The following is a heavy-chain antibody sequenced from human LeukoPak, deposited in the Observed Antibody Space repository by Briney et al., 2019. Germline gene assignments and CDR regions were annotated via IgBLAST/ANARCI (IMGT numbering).Heavy chain of an antibody. CDR3: AKGDNNILTGYYNSFDS. CDR1: GFTFSDYA. D-gene: IGHD3-9*01. V-gene: IGHV3-23*01. J-gene: IGHJ4*02. CDR2: ISGSGIST. Sequence: GGSLRLSCAASGFTFSDYAMTWIRQAPGKGLEWVSTISGSGISTYFADSVKGRFTISRDNSRNTLFLQMNSLRAEDTALFYCAKGDNNILTGYYNSFDSWGQGILVTVSS.